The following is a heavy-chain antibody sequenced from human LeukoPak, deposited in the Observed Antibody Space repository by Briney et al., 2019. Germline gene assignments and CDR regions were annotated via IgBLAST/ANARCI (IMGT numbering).Heavy chain of an antibody. D-gene: IGHD6-6*01. V-gene: IGHV4-59*11. CDR1: AASIRSHY. J-gene: IGHJ4*02. Sequence: SETLSLTCSVSAASIRSHYWSWIRQPPGEGLEWIGYIYFSGSTNYNPSPKSRVAISIDTSKNQFSLKLSSVTAADTAVYYCARGARYSDSWGQGTLVAVSS. CDR2: IYFSGST. CDR3: ARGARYSDS.